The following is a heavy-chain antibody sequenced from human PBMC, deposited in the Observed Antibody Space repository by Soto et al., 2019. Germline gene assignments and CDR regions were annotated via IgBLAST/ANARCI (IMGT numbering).Heavy chain of an antibody. CDR2: ISAYNGNT. CDR3: AREEGVRKVLAGGYYYYGMDV. Sequence: QVQLVQSGAEVKKPGASVKVSCKAYGYTFTSYGISWVRQAPGQGLEWMGWISAYNGNTNYAQKLQGRVTMTTDTSTSTAYMELRSLRSDDTAVYYCAREEGVRKVLAGGYYYYGMDVWGQGTTVTVSS. V-gene: IGHV1-18*01. CDR1: GYTFTSYG. D-gene: IGHD3-16*01. J-gene: IGHJ6*02.